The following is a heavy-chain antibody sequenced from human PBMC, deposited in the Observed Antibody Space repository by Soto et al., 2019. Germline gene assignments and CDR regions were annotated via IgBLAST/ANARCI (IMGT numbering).Heavy chain of an antibody. V-gene: IGHV3-48*01. J-gene: IGHJ5*02. D-gene: IGHD1-1*01. Sequence: ESGGGLVQPGGSLRLSCAASGFTFSSYSMNWVRQAPGKGLEWVSYISSSSSTIYYADSVKGRFTISRDNAKNSLYLQMNSLRAEDTAVYYCARGTGRAPWGQGTLVTVSS. CDR2: ISSSSSTI. CDR1: GFTFSSYS. CDR3: ARGTGRAP.